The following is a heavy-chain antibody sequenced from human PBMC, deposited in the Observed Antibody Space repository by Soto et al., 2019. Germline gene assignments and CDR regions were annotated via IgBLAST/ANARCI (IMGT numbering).Heavy chain of an antibody. Sequence: GGSLRLSCAASGFTFSNAWMSWVRQAPGKGLEWVGRIKSKTDGGTTDYAAPVKGRFTISRDDSKNTLYLQMNSLKTEDTAVYYCTTQRISVGIAGAMDVWGKGTTVTVSS. CDR1: GFTFSNAW. D-gene: IGHD6-13*01. CDR3: TTQRISVGIAGAMDV. V-gene: IGHV3-15*01. CDR2: IKSKTDGGTT. J-gene: IGHJ6*04.